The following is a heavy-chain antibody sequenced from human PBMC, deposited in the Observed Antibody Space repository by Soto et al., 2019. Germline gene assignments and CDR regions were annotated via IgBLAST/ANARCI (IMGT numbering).Heavy chain of an antibody. D-gene: IGHD2-15*01. CDR2: ISYDGSNK. CDR3: EKDRNTYSLYYDMDV. CDR1: GFTFSSYG. Sequence: QVQLVESGGGVVQPGRSLRLSCAASGFTFSSYGMHWVRQAPGKGLEWVAVISYDGSNKYYADSVKGRFTISRDNSKNTLYLQMNSLRAEDTAVYYCEKDRNTYSLYYDMDVWGQGTTVTVSS. J-gene: IGHJ6*02. V-gene: IGHV3-30*18.